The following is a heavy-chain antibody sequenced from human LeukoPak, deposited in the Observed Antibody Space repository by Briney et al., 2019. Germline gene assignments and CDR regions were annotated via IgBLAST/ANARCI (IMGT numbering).Heavy chain of an antibody. CDR3: ARELYGSGSYSAGYDF. V-gene: IGHV3-7*01. CDR1: GFTFSTYW. J-gene: IGHJ4*02. D-gene: IGHD3-10*01. CDR2: INQDGSQK. Sequence: PGGSLRLSCGASGFTFSTYWMSWVRQAPGKGLEWVASINQDGSQKYYVDSVKGRFTISRDNAKNSLYLQMNSLRAEDTAVYYCARELYGSGSYSAGYDFWGQGTLVTVSS.